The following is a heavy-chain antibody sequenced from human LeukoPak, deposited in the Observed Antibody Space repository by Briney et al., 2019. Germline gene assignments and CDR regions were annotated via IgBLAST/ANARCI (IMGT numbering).Heavy chain of an antibody. V-gene: IGHV7-4-1*02. Sequence: ASVKVSCKASGYTFTSYDINWVRQAPGQGLEWMGWINTNTGNPTYAQGFTGRFVFSLDTSVSTAYLQISSLKAEDTAVYYCARGRRRLAYSLGGWFDPWGQGTLVTVSS. J-gene: IGHJ5*02. CDR1: GYTFTSYD. CDR3: ARGRRRLAYSLGGWFDP. CDR2: INTNTGNP. D-gene: IGHD2-21*01.